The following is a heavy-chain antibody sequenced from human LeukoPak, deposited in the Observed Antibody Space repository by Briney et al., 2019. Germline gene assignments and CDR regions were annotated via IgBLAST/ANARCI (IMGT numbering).Heavy chain of an antibody. V-gene: IGHV3-64*01. CDR3: ARDPYDYVWGSVDY. Sequence: GGSLRLSCAASGFTFSSHAMHWVRQAPGKGLEYVSAISSNGGSTYYANSVKGRFTISRDNSKNTLYLQMGSLRAEDMAVYYCARDPYDYVWGSVDYWGQGTLVTVSS. J-gene: IGHJ4*02. CDR1: GFTFSSHA. D-gene: IGHD3-16*01. CDR2: ISSNGGST.